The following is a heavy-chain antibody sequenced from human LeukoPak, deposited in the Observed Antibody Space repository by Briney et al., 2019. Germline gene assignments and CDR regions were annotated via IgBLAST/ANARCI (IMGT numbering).Heavy chain of an antibody. V-gene: IGHV1-69*06. CDR3: ARLIPARPPYYFDC. D-gene: IGHD6-6*01. CDR2: IIPMFGTA. CDR1: GGTFSSYA. Sequence: SVKVSCKASGGTFSSYAINWVRQAPGQGLEWMGKIIPMFGTAYYAQEFQGRVTITADKSTSTAYMELSSLRSEDTALYYCARLIPARPPYYFDCWGQGTLVTVSS. J-gene: IGHJ4*02.